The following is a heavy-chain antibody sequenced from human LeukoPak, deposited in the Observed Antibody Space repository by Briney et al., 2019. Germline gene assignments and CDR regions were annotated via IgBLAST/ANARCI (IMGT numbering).Heavy chain of an antibody. CDR1: GFLFSAYY. CDR3: TTGRGAYDVFDF. J-gene: IGHJ4*02. D-gene: IGHD1-1*01. CDR2: IDPEDGKS. Sequence: ASVKVSCKTSGFLFSAYYMHWVQQAPGKGFRWKGRIDPEDGKSTYAEDFQGRVTLTADMSTDTAYMELSRLTSEDTALYYCTTGRGAYDVFDFWGQGSLVIVSS. V-gene: IGHV1-69-2*01.